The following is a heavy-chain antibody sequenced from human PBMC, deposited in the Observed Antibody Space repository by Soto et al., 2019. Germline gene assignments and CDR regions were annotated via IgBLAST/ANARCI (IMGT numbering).Heavy chain of an antibody. CDR3: ARRYGGRFPHMYVDL. CDR1: GFTFSNYG. Sequence: QVQLVESGGGVVQPGGSLRLSCAASGFTFSNYGMYWARQAPGTGLQWVTFIWNDAKNSFYEDSVKGPFTNSRDTFKNTLYLQMDSPRAEDTGAYPCARRYGGRFPHMYVDLWGRGTRVAVSS. V-gene: IGHV3-33*01. D-gene: IGHD3-16*01. J-gene: IGHJ2*01. CDR2: IWNDAKNS.